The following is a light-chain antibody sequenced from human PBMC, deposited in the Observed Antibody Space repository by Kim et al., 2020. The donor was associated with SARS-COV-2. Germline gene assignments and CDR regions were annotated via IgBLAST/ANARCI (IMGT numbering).Light chain of an antibody. CDR1: QSISSY. CDR3: QQYHVYPYT. V-gene: IGKV1-5*03. Sequence: DIRLTQSPSALSASIGDRVTISCRASQSISSYLAWYQQKPGKAPRLLIYKTSNLETGVPSPFGGSGSGTDFTLTISSLQPDDFATYYCQQYHVYPYTFGQGTNLEI. J-gene: IGKJ2*01. CDR2: KTS.